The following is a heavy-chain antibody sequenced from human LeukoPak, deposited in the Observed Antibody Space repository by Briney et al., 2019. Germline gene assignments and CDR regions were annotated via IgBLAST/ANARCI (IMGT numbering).Heavy chain of an antibody. Sequence: PGRSLRLSCAASGXTFSSYGMHWVRQAPGKGLEWVAVIWYDGSNKYYADSVKGRFTISRDNSKNTLYLQMNSLRAEDTAVYYCARDAYCSSTSCWFLDYWGQGALVTVSS. J-gene: IGHJ4*02. V-gene: IGHV3-33*01. CDR2: IWYDGSNK. CDR3: ARDAYCSSTSCWFLDY. D-gene: IGHD2-2*01. CDR1: GXTFSSYG.